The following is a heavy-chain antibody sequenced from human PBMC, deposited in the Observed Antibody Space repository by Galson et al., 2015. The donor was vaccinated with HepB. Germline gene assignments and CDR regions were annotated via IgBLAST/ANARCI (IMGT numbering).Heavy chain of an antibody. J-gene: IGHJ4*02. Sequence: SLRLSCAASGFTFSSYGMHWVRQAPGKGLEWVAVISYDGSNKYYADSVKGRFTISRDNSKNTLYLQMNSLRAEDTAVYYCAKGGDPAFDYWGQGTLVTVSS. CDR2: ISYDGSNK. D-gene: IGHD4-17*01. CDR3: AKGGDPAFDY. V-gene: IGHV3-30*18. CDR1: GFTFSSYG.